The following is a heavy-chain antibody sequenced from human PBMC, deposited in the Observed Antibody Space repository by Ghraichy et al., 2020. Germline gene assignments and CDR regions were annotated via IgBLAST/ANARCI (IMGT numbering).Heavy chain of an antibody. J-gene: IGHJ4*02. CDR1: GFTFSDHY. V-gene: IGHV3-72*01. D-gene: IGHD3-22*01. Sequence: GGSLRLSCAASGFTFSDHYMDWVRQAPGKGLEWVGRTRNKANSYTTEYAASVKGRFTISRDDSKNSLYLQMNSLKTEDTAVYYCARLPYYGSRGYIWDTSWGQGTLVTVSS. CDR2: TRNKANSYTT. CDR3: ARLPYYGSRGYIWDTS.